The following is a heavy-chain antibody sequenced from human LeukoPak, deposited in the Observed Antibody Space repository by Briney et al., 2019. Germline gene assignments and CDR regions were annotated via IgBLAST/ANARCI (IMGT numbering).Heavy chain of an antibody. CDR1: GGTFSSYT. CDR2: IIPILGIA. Sequence: LVKVSCKASGGTFSSYTISWVRQAPGQGLEWMGRIIPILGIANYAQKFQGRVTITADKSTSTAYMELSSLRSEDTAVYYCARDRGTRAFDYWGQGTLVTVSS. V-gene: IGHV1-69*04. D-gene: IGHD2-2*01. J-gene: IGHJ4*02. CDR3: ARDRGTRAFDY.